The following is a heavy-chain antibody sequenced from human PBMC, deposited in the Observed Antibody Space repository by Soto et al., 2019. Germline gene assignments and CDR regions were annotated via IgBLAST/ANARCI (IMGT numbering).Heavy chain of an antibody. J-gene: IGHJ6*01. CDR2: IIPIFGTA. D-gene: IGHD2-15*01. Sequence: SVNVSCKAAGGTFSSYAISWVRQAPGQGLEWMGGIIPIFGTANYAQKFQGRVTITADKSTSTAYMELSSLRSEDTAVYYCAREGLLPESIDSWGQVTMVTAYS. CDR3: AREGLLPESIDS. CDR1: GGTFSSYA. V-gene: IGHV1-69*06.